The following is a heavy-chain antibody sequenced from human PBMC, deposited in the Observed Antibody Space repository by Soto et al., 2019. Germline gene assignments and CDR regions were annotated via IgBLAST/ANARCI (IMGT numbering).Heavy chain of an antibody. J-gene: IGHJ4*02. V-gene: IGHV4-61*01. D-gene: IGHD2-15*01. Sequence: SETLSLTCTVSGGSVSSGSYYWSWIRQPPGKGLEWIGYIYYSGSTYYNPSLKSRVTISADTSKNQFSLRMNSMIAADTAVYYCARADPDASVGYWGQGTLVTV. CDR2: IYYSGST. CDR3: ARADPDASVGY. CDR1: GGSVSSGSYY.